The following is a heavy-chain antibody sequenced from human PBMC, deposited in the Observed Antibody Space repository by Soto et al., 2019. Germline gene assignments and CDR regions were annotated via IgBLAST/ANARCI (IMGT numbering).Heavy chain of an antibody. D-gene: IGHD6-19*01. J-gene: IGHJ4*02. CDR2: IYHSGST. CDR1: GGSISSGNW. V-gene: IGHV4-4*02. Sequence: QLQESGPGLVKPSGTLSLTCGVSGGSISSGNWWSWVRQPPGKGLEWIGEIYHSGSTNYNPSHKSRVTISVDQSKNQFSLNLSSVTAADTAVYYCARGDELAVAGKFDYWGQGTLVTVSS. CDR3: ARGDELAVAGKFDY.